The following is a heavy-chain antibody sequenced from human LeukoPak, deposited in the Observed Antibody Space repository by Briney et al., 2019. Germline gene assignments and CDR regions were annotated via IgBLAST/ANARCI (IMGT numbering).Heavy chain of an antibody. D-gene: IGHD6-6*01. Sequence: PSETLSLTCAVYGGSFSGYYWSWIRQPPGKGLEWIGETNHSGSTNYNPSLKSRVTISVDTSKNQFSLKLSSVTAADTAVYYCARGRSIAARSPPDYWGQGTLVTVSS. V-gene: IGHV4-34*01. CDR1: GGSFSGYY. CDR3: ARGRSIAARSPPDY. J-gene: IGHJ4*02. CDR2: TNHSGST.